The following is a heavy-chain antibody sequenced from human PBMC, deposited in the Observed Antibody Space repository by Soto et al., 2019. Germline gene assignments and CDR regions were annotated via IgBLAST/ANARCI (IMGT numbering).Heavy chain of an antibody. CDR3: ARDFPSRIAGRLRDAFDI. CDR2: ISAYNGNT. D-gene: IGHD6-6*01. J-gene: IGHJ3*02. Sequence: EASVKLSCKASGYTFTSYGISWVRQAPGQGLEWMGWISAYNGNTNYTQKLQCRLNMTTDTSTSTAYMELRSLRSDDTAVYYCARDFPSRIAGRLRDAFDIWGQGTMVTVSS. CDR1: GYTFTSYG. V-gene: IGHV1-18*01.